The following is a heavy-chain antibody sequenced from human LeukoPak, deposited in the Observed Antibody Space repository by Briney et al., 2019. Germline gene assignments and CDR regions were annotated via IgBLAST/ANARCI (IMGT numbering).Heavy chain of an antibody. J-gene: IGHJ4*02. CDR1: GGTFSSYA. V-gene: IGHV1-69*04. CDR3: ARAGRGYSYGYGY. D-gene: IGHD5-18*01. CDR2: IIPILGIA. Sequence: GASVKVSCKASGGTFSSYAISWVRQAPGQGLEWMGRIIPILGIANYAQKFQGRVAITADKSTSTAYMELSSLRSEDTAVYYCARAGRGYSYGYGYWGQGTLVTVSS.